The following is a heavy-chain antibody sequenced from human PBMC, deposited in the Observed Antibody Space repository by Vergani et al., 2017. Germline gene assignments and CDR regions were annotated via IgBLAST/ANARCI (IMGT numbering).Heavy chain of an antibody. V-gene: IGHV1-69*04. CDR2: LIPILGIA. CDR3: ARGREGDYYYYGMDV. Sequence: QVQLVQSGAEVKKPGSSVKVSCKASGGTFSSYAISWVRQAPGQGLEWMGRLIPILGIANYAQKFQGRVTITVDKSTSTAYMELSSLRSEDTAVDYCARGREGDYYYYGMDVWGQGTTVTVSS. CDR1: GGTFSSYA. D-gene: IGHD1-26*01. J-gene: IGHJ6*02.